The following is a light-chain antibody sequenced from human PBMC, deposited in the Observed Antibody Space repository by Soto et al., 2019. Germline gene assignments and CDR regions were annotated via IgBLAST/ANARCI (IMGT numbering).Light chain of an antibody. V-gene: IGKV1-33*01. Sequence: DIQMTQSPPSVSASVGDRVTITCQASQDIRHFFNCYQQKPGEAPNLLIYDASILQAGVPARFTGSGSGTIFTFTLTRLQPEDVATYYCQQYDVIPVFCPGTKV. CDR3: QQYDVIPV. CDR2: DAS. J-gene: IGKJ3*01. CDR1: QDIRHF.